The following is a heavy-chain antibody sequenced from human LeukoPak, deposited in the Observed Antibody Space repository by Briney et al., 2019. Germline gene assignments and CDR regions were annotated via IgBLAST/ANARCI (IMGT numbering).Heavy chain of an antibody. J-gene: IGHJ5*02. CDR2: INPNSGGT. D-gene: IGHD2-2*01. CDR3: ARAFDCSSTSCGWFDP. Sequence: ASVKVSCKASGYTFTAYYMHWVRQAPGQGLEWMGWINPNSGGTNYAQKFQGRVTMTRDTSISTAYMELSRLRSDDTAVYYCARAFDCSSTSCGWFDPWGQGTLVTVSS. CDR1: GYTFTAYY. V-gene: IGHV1-2*02.